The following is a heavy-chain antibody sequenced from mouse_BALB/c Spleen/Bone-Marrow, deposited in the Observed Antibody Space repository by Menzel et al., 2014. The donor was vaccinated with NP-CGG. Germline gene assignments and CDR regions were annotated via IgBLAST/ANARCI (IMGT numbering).Heavy chain of an antibody. Sequence: EVKLVESGGGLVKSGGSLKLSCAASGFTFXNYGMSWVRQTPEKRLEWVATISGGGSYTFYSDSMKGRFTISRDNAKNNLYLQLSSLRSEDTALYYCARHAYYDQTEVSFVYWGQGTLVTVSA. D-gene: IGHD2-4*01. CDR1: GFTFXNYG. V-gene: IGHV5-9-2*01. CDR2: ISGGGSYT. J-gene: IGHJ3*01. CDR3: ARHAYYDQTEVSFVY.